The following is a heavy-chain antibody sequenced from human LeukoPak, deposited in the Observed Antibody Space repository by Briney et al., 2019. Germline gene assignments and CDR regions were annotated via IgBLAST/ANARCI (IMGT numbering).Heavy chain of an antibody. CDR1: GGSISSGGYS. CDR2: IYHSGST. D-gene: IGHD3-10*01. CDR3: ARGGSGSYADY. Sequence: SETLSLTCAVSGGSISSGGYSWSWTRQPPGKGLEWIGYIYHSGSTYYNPSLKSRVTISVDRSKNQFSLKLSSVTAADTAVYYCARGGSGSYADYWGQGTLVTVSS. J-gene: IGHJ4*02. V-gene: IGHV4-30-2*01.